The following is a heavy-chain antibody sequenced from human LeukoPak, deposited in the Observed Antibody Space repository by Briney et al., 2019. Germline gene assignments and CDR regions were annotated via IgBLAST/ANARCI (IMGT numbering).Heavy chain of an antibody. J-gene: IGHJ4*02. V-gene: IGHV1-69*04. CDR3: ARDGGYFDILTGFSV. D-gene: IGHD3-9*01. Sequence: ASVKVSCKTSGYTFTSYDINWVRQAPGQGLEWMGRIIPIPGTPSYAPKFQGRVTITADKLTATGYMELRTLRSEDTAVYYCARDGGYFDILTGFSVWGQGTLVTVSS. CDR2: IIPIPGTP. CDR1: GYTFTSYD.